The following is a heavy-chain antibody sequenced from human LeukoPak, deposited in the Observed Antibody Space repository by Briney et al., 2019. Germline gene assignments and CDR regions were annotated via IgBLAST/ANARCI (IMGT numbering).Heavy chain of an antibody. D-gene: IGHD3-3*01. CDR1: VFTFSSYA. CDR3: GLGTIFGAIPFDY. J-gene: IGHJ4*02. CDR2: ITNSGGNT. Sequence: PGGSLRLSCAASVFTFSSYAMNCVRQAPGKGLEWVSAITNSGGNTYYADSVKGRFTISRDNSKNTLYLQMNSLRAEDTAVYYCGLGTIFGAIPFDYWGQGTLVTVSS. V-gene: IGHV3-23*01.